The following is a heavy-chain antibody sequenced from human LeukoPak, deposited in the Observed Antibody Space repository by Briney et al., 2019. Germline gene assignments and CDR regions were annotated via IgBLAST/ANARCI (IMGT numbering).Heavy chain of an antibody. Sequence: GGSLRVSCKASGDTLSKYHMHWVRQAPRQGVEWVGLINLNVGNPNSAQTFQGGVTMTWDTPTSTGYMDLSSLRSEGTAVYFCASEYSGSSYLDHWGEGTLVTVSS. CDR3: ASEYSGSSYLDH. D-gene: IGHD1-26*01. CDR2: INLNVGNP. J-gene: IGHJ4*02. V-gene: IGHV1-46*01. CDR1: GDTLSKYH.